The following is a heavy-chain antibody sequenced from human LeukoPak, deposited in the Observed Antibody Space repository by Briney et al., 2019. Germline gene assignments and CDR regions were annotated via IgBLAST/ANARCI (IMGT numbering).Heavy chain of an antibody. D-gene: IGHD1-14*01. CDR3: ARELSLTGTLDY. CDR2: IYYSGST. Sequence: SETLSLTCTVSGGSISSYYWSWIRQPPGKGLEWIGYIYYSGSTSYNPSLKSRVTISVDTSKNQFSLKLNSVTAADTAVYYCARELSLTGTLDYWGQGTLVTVST. CDR1: GGSISSYY. J-gene: IGHJ4*02. V-gene: IGHV4-59*01.